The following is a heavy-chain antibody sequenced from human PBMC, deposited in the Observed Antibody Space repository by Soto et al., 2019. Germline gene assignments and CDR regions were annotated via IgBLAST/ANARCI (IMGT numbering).Heavy chain of an antibody. V-gene: IGHV3-23*01. D-gene: IGHD5-18*01. J-gene: IGHJ4*02. CDR1: GFTFSSYA. Sequence: GGSLRLSCAASGFTFSSYAMSWVRQAPGKGLEWVSAISGSGGSTYYADSVKGRFTISRDNSKNTLYLQMNSLRAEDTAVYYCAKDPVVDTAIHPLSDYWGQGTLVTVSS. CDR2: ISGSGGST. CDR3: AKDPVVDTAIHPLSDY.